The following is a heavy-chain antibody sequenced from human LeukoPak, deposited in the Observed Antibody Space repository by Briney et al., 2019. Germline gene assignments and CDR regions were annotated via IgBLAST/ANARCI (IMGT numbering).Heavy chain of an antibody. D-gene: IGHD3-10*01. CDR2: INPSGGSR. V-gene: IGHV1-46*01. CDR3: ARETTEANYGSGSYFPNWFDP. Sequence: ASVKDSCKASGYTFTSYYMHSVRQAPGQGLEWMGLINPSGGSRSYAQKFQGRVTMTRDMSTSTVYMELSSLRSEDTAVYYCARETTEANYGSGSYFPNWFDPWGQGTLVTVSS. CDR1: GYTFTSYY. J-gene: IGHJ5*02.